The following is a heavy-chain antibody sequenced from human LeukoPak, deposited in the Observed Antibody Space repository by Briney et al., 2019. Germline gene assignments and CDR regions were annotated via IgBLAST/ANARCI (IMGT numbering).Heavy chain of an antibody. D-gene: IGHD2-2*01. CDR3: ARIYCSSTSCLDY. V-gene: IGHV4-59*07. CDR1: GGSLSSYY. Sequence: PSDSLSLICTFSGGSLSSYYWSWIRQPPGKGLEWIGYIYYSGSTNYNPSLKSRVTISVDTSKNQFSLKLSSVTAADTAVYYCARIYCSSTSCLDYWGQGTLVTVSS. CDR2: IYYSGST. J-gene: IGHJ4*02.